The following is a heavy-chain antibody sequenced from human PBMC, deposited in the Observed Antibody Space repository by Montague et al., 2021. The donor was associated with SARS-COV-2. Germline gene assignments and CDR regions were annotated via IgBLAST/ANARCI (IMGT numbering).Heavy chain of an antibody. CDR1: GFTFSSYA. CDR3: ARGVETGTLFTYYYYGMDV. V-gene: IGHV3-30-3*01. CDR2: ISYDGSNK. Sequence: SLRLSCAASGFTFSSYAMYWVRQAPGKGLEWVAVISYDGSNKYYADSVEGRFTISRDNSKNTPYVQMDSLRAEDTAVYYCARGVETGTLFTYYYYGMDVWGQGTTVTVSS. J-gene: IGHJ6*02. D-gene: IGHD1-7*01.